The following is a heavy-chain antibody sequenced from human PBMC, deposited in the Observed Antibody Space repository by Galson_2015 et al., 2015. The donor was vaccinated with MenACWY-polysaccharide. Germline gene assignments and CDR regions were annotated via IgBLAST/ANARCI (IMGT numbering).Heavy chain of an antibody. V-gene: IGHV6-1*01. Sequence: CAISGDSVSSHSAAWNWIRQSPSRGLEWLGRTYYRSKWNNDYAVSVKSRITINPDTSKNQFSLQLNSVTPEGTAVYYCAIVSITGTPGDYYYYMDVWGKGTTVTVSS. CDR1: GDSVSSHSAA. CDR3: AIVSITGTPGDYYYYMDV. D-gene: IGHD1-7*01. J-gene: IGHJ6*03. CDR2: TYYRSKWNN.